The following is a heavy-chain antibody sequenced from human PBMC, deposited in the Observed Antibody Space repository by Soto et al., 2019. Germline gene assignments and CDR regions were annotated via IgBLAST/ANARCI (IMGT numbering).Heavy chain of an antibody. CDR3: ARANNWFDP. Sequence: KPSETLSLTCAVCGGSISSGGYSWSWIRQPPGKGLEWIGYIYHSGSTYYNPSLKSRVTISVDRSKNQFSLKLSSVTAADTAVYYCARANNWFDPWGQGTLVTVSS. CDR2: IYHSGST. J-gene: IGHJ5*02. CDR1: GGSISSGGYS. V-gene: IGHV4-30-2*01.